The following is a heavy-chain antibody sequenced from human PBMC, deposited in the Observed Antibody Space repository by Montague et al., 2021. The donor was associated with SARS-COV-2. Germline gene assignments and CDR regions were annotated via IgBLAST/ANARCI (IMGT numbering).Heavy chain of an antibody. CDR3: ASHGGGGRCYFGMDV. D-gene: IGHD2-15*01. CDR1: GGSFSSY. Sequence: SETLSLTCDVYGGSFSSYWSWIRQPPGRGLEWVGQISHGGGTNYNPSLKSRVTISVDTSKNQVSLKLSSVTAADTAVSYCASHGGGGRCYFGMDVWGQGTTVTVSS. CDR2: ISHGGGT. J-gene: IGHJ6*02. V-gene: IGHV4-34*01.